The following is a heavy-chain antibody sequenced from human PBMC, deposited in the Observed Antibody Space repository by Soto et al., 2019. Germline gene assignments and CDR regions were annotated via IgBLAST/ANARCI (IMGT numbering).Heavy chain of an antibody. Sequence: QVQLVQSGAEVKKPGASVKVSCKASGYTFTSYGISWVRQAPGQGLEWMGWISAYNGNTNYAQKLQGRVTMTTDTSTSTAYMELRSLRSDDTAVYYCALSPGARHENYYSYGMDVWGQGTTVTVSS. D-gene: IGHD6-6*01. CDR1: GYTFTSYG. CDR3: ALSPGARHENYYSYGMDV. J-gene: IGHJ6*02. V-gene: IGHV1-18*01. CDR2: ISAYNGNT.